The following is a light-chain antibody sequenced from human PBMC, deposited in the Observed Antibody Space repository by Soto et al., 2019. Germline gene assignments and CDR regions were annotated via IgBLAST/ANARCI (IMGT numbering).Light chain of an antibody. V-gene: IGLV2-8*01. CDR3: SLYAGSNTYV. CDR2: EVS. CDR1: SSDVGGYNY. J-gene: IGLJ1*01. Sequence: QSVLTQPPSASGSPGQSVAISCTGTSSDVGGYNYVSWYQQHSGKAPRLIIYEVSKWPSGVPDRFSGSKSGNTASLTVSGLQTEDEADYYCSLYAGSNTYVFGTGTKLTVL.